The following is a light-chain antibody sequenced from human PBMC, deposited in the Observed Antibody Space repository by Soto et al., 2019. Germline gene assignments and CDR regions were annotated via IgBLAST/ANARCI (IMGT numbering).Light chain of an antibody. Sequence: QSVLTQPPSASGTPGQRVTISCSGSSSNIGRNTVDWYQQLPGTAPKLLIYSSDQRPSGVPDRFSGSKSGTSASLAISGLQSEDEADYYCAAWDNSLNGHVVFGGGTKLTVL. CDR2: SSD. CDR1: SSNIGRNT. J-gene: IGLJ2*01. V-gene: IGLV1-44*01. CDR3: AAWDNSLNGHVV.